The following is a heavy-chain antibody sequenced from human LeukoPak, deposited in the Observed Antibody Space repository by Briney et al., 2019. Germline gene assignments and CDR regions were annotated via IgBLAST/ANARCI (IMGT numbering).Heavy chain of an antibody. D-gene: IGHD3-3*01. CDR1: GGSISSYY. CDR2: IYYSGST. CDR3: ARSNYSDRPYYDFWSGYPNWFDP. J-gene: IGHJ5*02. V-gene: IGHV4-59*01. Sequence: PSETLSLTCTVSGGSISSYYWSWIRQPPGKGLEWIGYIYYSGSTNYNPSLKSRVTISVDTSKNQFSLKLSSVTAADTAVYYCARSNYSDRPYYDFWSGYPNWFDPWGQGTLVTVSS.